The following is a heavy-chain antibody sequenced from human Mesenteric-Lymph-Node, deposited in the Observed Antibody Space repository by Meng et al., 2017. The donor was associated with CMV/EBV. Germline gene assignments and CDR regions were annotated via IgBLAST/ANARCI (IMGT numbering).Heavy chain of an antibody. V-gene: IGHV3-21*01. CDR3: ARGIEQGDY. J-gene: IGHJ4*02. CDR1: GFTFSSCA. D-gene: IGHD1/OR15-1a*01. Sequence: LRLSCAASGFTFSSCAMSWVRQAPGKGLEWVSSISSSSSYIYYADSVKGRFTISRDNAKNSLYLLMSSLRAEDTAVYYCARGIEQGDYWGQGTLVTVSS. CDR2: ISSSSSYI.